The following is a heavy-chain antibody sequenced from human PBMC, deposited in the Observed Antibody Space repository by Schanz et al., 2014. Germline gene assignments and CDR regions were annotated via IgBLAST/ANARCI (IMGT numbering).Heavy chain of an antibody. CDR2: ISRDGTTS. CDR3: ARENLNWEAFDI. J-gene: IGHJ3*02. V-gene: IGHV3-11*01. CDR1: GFIFNDYY. D-gene: IGHD7-27*01. Sequence: VQVVESGGGLVKPGGSLRLSCAASGFIFNDYYMNWIRQAPGKGLEWLSYISRDGTTSYYADSVKGRFTISRDNAKNSLYLEMTSLRGEDTAVYYCARENLNWEAFDIWGQGTMVTVSS.